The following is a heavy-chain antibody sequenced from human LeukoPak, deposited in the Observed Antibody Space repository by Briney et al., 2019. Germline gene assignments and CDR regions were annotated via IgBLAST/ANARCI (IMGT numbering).Heavy chain of an antibody. CDR3: TRDPAPAAGDY. D-gene: IGHD6-13*01. CDR2: IRSKAYGGTT. V-gene: IGHV3-49*04. J-gene: IGHJ4*02. Sequence: GGSLRLSCTASGFIFGDYATSWVRQAPGKGLEWVGFIRSKAYGGTTEYAASVKGRFTISRDDSKSIAYLQMNSLKTEDTAVYDCTRDPAPAAGDYWGQGTLVTVSS. CDR1: GFIFGDYA.